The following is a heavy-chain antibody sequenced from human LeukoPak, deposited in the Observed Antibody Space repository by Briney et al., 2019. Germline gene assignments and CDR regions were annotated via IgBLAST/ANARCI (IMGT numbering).Heavy chain of an antibody. J-gene: IGHJ2*01. CDR2: ISWDSGTI. CDR1: GFSFGDYA. D-gene: IGHD6-19*01. V-gene: IGHV3-9*01. CDR3: AKDRVSGIGYWFFDL. Sequence: PGRSLRLSCAGSGFSFGDYAIHWVRQAPGKGLEWVSGISWDSGTIVYADSVKGRFTISRDNSKNSLYLQMNSLRAEDTAFYYCAKDRVSGIGYWFFDLWGRGTLVNVSS.